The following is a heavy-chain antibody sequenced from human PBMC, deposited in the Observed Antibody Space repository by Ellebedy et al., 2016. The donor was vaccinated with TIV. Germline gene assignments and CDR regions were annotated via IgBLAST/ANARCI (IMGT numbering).Heavy chain of an antibody. D-gene: IGHD3-16*01. CDR3: ATDGSYGDYRSPTHAFVM. CDR1: GFSFRSYW. CDR2: INQGGSER. Sequence: GGSLRLSCGASGFSFRSYWMTWVRQAPGKGLEWVANINQGGSERHYVDSVKGRFTISRDNAKNSLYLQMNSLRGEDTAVYYCATDGSYGDYRSPTHAFVMWGRGTLVTVSS. J-gene: IGHJ3*02. V-gene: IGHV3-7*01.